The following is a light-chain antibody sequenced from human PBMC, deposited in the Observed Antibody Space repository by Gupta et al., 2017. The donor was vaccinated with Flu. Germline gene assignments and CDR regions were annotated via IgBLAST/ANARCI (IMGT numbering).Light chain of an antibody. Sequence: EIVLTQSPATLSLSPGERATLSCRASQSVSSYLAWHQQKPGQAPRLLIYDASNRATGIPDRFSGSGEGTDFTLTSSSRETEDCAVYYVQHRSKGFTFGHGTKVDIK. J-gene: IGKJ3*01. CDR1: QSVSSY. V-gene: IGKV3-11*01. CDR3: QHRSKGFT. CDR2: DAS.